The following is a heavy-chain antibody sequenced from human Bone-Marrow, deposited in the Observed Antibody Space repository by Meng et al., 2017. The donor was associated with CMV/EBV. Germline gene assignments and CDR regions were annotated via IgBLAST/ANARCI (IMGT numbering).Heavy chain of an antibody. CDR1: GFTFSSYG. J-gene: IGHJ3*02. CDR3: ARESRSSTSSDAFDI. Sequence: GGSLRLSCAASGFTFSSYGMHWVRQAPGKGLEWVSSISSSSSYIYYADSVKGRFTISRDNAKNSLYLQMNSLRAEDTAVYYCARESRSSTSSDAFDILGQGTMVTFSS. CDR2: ISSSSSYI. D-gene: IGHD2-2*01. V-gene: IGHV3-21*01.